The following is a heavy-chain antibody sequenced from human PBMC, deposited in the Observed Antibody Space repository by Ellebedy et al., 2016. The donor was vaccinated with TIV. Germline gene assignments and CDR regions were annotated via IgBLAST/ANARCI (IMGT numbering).Heavy chain of an antibody. D-gene: IGHD6-13*01. V-gene: IGHV1-69*13. J-gene: IGHJ6*02. CDR3: ATDRPGIAAAGTEDV. CDR1: GGTFSSYA. CDR2: IIPIFGTA. Sequence: ASVKVSCKASGGTFSSYAISWVRQAPGQGLEWMGGIIPIFGTANYAQKFQGRVTITADESTSTAYMELSSLRSEDTAVYYCATDRPGIAAAGTEDVWGQGTTVTVSS.